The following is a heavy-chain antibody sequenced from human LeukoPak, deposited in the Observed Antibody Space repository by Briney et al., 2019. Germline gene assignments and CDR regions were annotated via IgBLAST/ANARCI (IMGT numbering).Heavy chain of an antibody. V-gene: IGHV3-7*01. CDR2: INQDGSGT. D-gene: IGHD3-16*01. J-gene: IGHJ4*02. Sequence: GGSLRLSCAASGFAFSTYWMTWVRQAPGKGLEWVAHINQDGSGTYYAASVTGRFTISRDNAKSTLYLQVNSLRAEDSAVYYCAKGDPVSGVYWGRGTLVRVSS. CDR3: AKGDPVSGVY. CDR1: GFAFSTYW.